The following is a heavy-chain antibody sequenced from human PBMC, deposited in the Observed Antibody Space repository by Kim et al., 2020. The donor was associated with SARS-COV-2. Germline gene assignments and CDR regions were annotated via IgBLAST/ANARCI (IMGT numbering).Heavy chain of an antibody. CDR1: GYTFTSYG. J-gene: IGHJ6*02. CDR2: ISAYNGNT. Sequence: ASVKVSCKASGYTFTSYGISWVRQAPGQGLEWMGWISAYNGNTNYAQKLQGRVTMTTDTSTSTAYMELRSLRSDDTAVYYCARDHRFLEWLSNYYGMDVWGQGTTVTVSS. D-gene: IGHD3-3*01. CDR3: ARDHRFLEWLSNYYGMDV. V-gene: IGHV1-18*01.